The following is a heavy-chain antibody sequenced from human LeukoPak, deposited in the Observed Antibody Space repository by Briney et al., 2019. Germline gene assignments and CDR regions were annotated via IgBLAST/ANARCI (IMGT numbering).Heavy chain of an antibody. CDR2: IQSAGNT. D-gene: IGHD5-24*01. Sequence: GGSLRLSCAASGFTFSSYSMNWVRQAPGKGLEWVSLIQSAGNTYYADSVKGRFTMFRDNSKNTLYLQMNSLRQEDTAVYYCARALSEWRQSDFWGQGTLVTVSS. J-gene: IGHJ4*02. CDR3: ARALSEWRQSDF. CDR1: GFTFSSYS. V-gene: IGHV3-66*01.